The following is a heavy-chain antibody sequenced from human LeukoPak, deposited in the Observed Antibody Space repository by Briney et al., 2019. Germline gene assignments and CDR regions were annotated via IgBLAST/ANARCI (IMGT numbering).Heavy chain of an antibody. CDR1: GFTFSNYA. D-gene: IGHD3-10*02. J-gene: IGHJ3*02. CDR3: IKVIMFAFDI. V-gene: IGHV3-23*01. Sequence: GGSLRLSCAASGFTFSNYAISWVRQAPGKGLEWVSAVSGSGGTTHYADSVKGRFTISRDNSKNTMYLQMNSLRAEDTAVYFCIKVIMFAFDIWGQGTMVTVSS. CDR2: VSGSGGTT.